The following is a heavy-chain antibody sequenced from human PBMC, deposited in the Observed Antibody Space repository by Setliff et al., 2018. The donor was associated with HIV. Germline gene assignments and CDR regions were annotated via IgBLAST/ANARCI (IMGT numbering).Heavy chain of an antibody. J-gene: IGHJ5*02. Sequence: GGSLRLSCAASGFTFSNAWMSWVRQAPGKGLEWVGRIKSKTDGGTTDYAAPVKGRFTISRDDSKNTLYLQMNSLKTEDTAVYYCTAALQQQVVRWFDPRGQGTLVTVSS. CDR3: TAALQQQVVRWFDP. CDR2: IKSKTDGGTT. V-gene: IGHV3-15*01. CDR1: GFTFSNAW. D-gene: IGHD6-13*01.